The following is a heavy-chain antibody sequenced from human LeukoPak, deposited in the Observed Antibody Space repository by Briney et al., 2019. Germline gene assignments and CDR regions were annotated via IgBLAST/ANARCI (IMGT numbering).Heavy chain of an antibody. V-gene: IGHV4-30-2*01. CDR1: GGSISSGGYY. CDR3: ARGSCSGGYCYYYYYGMDV. J-gene: IGHJ6*02. D-gene: IGHD2-15*01. Sequence: PSETLSLTCTVSGGSISSGGYYWSWIRQPPGKGLEWIGYIYHSGSTYYNPSLKSRVTISVDRSKNQFSLKLSSVTAADTAVYYCARGSCSGGYCYYYYYGMDVWGQGTTVTVSS. CDR2: IYHSGST.